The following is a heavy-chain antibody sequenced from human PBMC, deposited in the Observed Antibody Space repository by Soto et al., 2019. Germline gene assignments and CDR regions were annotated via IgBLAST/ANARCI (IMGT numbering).Heavy chain of an antibody. V-gene: IGHV3-7*01. CDR3: ARPIMRSQ. J-gene: IGHJ4*02. Sequence: GGSLRLSCAASGFTFSSHWMSWVRQAPGKGLEWVANIKQDGSEKHYVDSVKGRFTISRDNVKNSLYLQMNSLRAEDTAVYYCARPIMRSQWGQGTLVTVSS. D-gene: IGHD2-8*01. CDR1: GFTFSSHW. CDR2: IKQDGSEK.